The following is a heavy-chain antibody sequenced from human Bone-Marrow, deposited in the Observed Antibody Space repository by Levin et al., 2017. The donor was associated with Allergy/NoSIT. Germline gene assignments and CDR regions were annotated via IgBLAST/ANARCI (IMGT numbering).Heavy chain of an antibody. J-gene: IGHJ2*01. V-gene: IGHV1-3*04. CDR3: ARDCGSNCGCGRDHFYFDL. Sequence: ASVKVSCKASGYTLTTSAIHWVRQAPGQRLEWMGWINTGNGDTKYSQKFQDRVSITRDTSASTAYMELSSLRSEDTAVYFCARDCGSNCGCGRDHFYFDLWGRGTLVTVSS. CDR1: GYTLTTSA. D-gene: IGHD2-21*01. CDR2: INTGNGDT.